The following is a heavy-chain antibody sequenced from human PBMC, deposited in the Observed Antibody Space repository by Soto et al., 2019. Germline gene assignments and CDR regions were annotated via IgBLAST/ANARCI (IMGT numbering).Heavy chain of an antibody. Sequence: SVKVSCKAAGYTFCSSGFRWVRQASGQGLEWMGGISAYADKTKYAQNFQGRVTMPTDTSTLSTYLVLRSLRSDDSARYCSASDGRYYDINGYFDFWG. CDR1: GYTFCSSG. CDR2: ISAYADKT. CDR3: ASDGRYYDINGYFDF. D-gene: IGHD3-22*01. V-gene: IGHV1-18*01. J-gene: IGHJ4*01.